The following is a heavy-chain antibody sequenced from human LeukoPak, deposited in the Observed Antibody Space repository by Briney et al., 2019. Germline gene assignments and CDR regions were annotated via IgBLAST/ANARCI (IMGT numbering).Heavy chain of an antibody. Sequence: PGGSLRLSCAASGFIFSDHWMHWVRQVPGKGLVWVSRISIEGSYAVHADSVKGRFTISRDNARNTLHLQMNSLRVEDTALYYCARESFASGTRYFDYWGQGTLVTVSS. D-gene: IGHD2/OR15-2a*01. CDR2: ISIEGSYA. CDR3: ARESFASGTRYFDY. V-gene: IGHV3-74*01. J-gene: IGHJ4*02. CDR1: GFIFSDHW.